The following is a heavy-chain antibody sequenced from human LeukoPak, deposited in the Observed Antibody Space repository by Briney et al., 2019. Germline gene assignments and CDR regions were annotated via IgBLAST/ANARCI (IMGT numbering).Heavy chain of an antibody. D-gene: IGHD3-22*01. CDR2: IYCGGST. CDR1: GGSLSSYY. CDR3: ARARLDSSGRFDY. V-gene: IGHV4-59*01. J-gene: IGHJ4*02. Sequence: PETLSLTCTVSGGSLSSYYGRWVRHSPGKGLEWVGHIYCGGSTAHNPSLKSGVSISKDTSKTPFSMRLSSVTAADTAVYYCARARLDSSGRFDYRGQGTLVTVSS.